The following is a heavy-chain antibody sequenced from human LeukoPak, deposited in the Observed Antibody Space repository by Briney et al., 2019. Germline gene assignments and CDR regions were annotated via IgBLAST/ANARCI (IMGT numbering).Heavy chain of an antibody. D-gene: IGHD4-23*01. V-gene: IGHV4-34*01. CDR1: GGSLNDHY. CDR3: ERGQHGYGGNEEYFQH. J-gene: IGHJ1*01. Sequence: SETLSLICDVYGGSLNDHYWSWIRQPPGKGLEWIGEINHSGITNYKPSLKSRVTISVDTYKTQCSLKLSSVTAADTAVYYCERGQHGYGGNEEYFQHWGQGTLVTVSS. CDR2: INHSGIT.